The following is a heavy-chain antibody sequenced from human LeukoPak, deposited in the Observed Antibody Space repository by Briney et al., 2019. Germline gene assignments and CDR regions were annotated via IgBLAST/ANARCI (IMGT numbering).Heavy chain of an antibody. CDR3: ASSRTAASSNWFDP. Sequence: GGSLRLSCAASGFTFSSYAMTWVRQAPGKGLEWVSIIHTNGNTYYADSVKGRFTISRDNSKNTLYLQMNSLRTEDTAVYYCASSRTAASSNWFDPWGQGTLVTVSS. D-gene: IGHD6-13*01. CDR1: GFTFSSYA. CDR2: IIHTNGNT. V-gene: IGHV3-23*05. J-gene: IGHJ5*02.